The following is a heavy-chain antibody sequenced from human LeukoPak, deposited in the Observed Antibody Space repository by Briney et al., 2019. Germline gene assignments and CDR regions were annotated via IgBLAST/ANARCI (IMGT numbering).Heavy chain of an antibody. J-gene: IGHJ6*02. V-gene: IGHV1-69*01. Sequence: GASVKVSCKASGGTFSSYAISWVRQAPGQGLEWMGGIIPIFGTANYAQKFQGRVTITADESTSTAYMELSSLRSEDTAVYYCATGAIDIVVVPAAISHYYYGMDVWGQGTTVTVSS. CDR3: ATGAIDIVVVPAAISHYYYGMDV. CDR1: GGTFSSYA. CDR2: IIPIFGTA. D-gene: IGHD2-2*01.